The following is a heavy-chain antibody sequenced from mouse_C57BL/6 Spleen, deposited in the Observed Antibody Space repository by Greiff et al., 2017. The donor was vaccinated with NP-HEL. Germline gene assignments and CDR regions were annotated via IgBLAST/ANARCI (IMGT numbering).Heavy chain of an antibody. CDR1: GFTFSDYG. V-gene: IGHV5-17*01. J-gene: IGHJ1*03. CDR3: ARAALISYVNYWYFDV. CDR2: ISSGSSTI. D-gene: IGHD2-1*01. Sequence: EVQLVESGGGLVKPGGSLKLSCAASGFTFSDYGMHWVRQAPEKGLEWVAYISSGSSTIYYAETVKGRFTISRDNAKNTLFLQMTILGSEDTAMYYCARAALISYVNYWYFDVWGTGTTVTVSS.